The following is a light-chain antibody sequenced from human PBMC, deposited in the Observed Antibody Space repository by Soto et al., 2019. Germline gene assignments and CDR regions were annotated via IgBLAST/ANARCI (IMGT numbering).Light chain of an antibody. CDR3: QQSYDTLPWT. V-gene: IGKV1-39*01. Sequence: DIQLTQFPSSLPASVGDRITITCRASQSIRNYLSWFQQKPGKAPKLLIYAASRLQSGVPLRFSGSGSGTDFSLTISDLQPDDFATYYCQQSYDTLPWTFGQGTRVEVK. CDR2: AAS. CDR1: QSIRNY. J-gene: IGKJ1*01.